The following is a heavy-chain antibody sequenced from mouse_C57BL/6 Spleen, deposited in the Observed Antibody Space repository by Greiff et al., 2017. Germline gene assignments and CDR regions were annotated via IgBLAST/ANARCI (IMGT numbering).Heavy chain of an antibody. Sequence: VKLVESGPGLVQPSQSLSITCTVSGFSLTSYGVHWVRQSPGKGLEWLGVIWSGGSTDYNAAFISRLSISKDNSKSQVFFKMNSLQADDTAIYYCARNNNYGSSYGYAMDYWGQGTSVTVSS. CDR3: ARNNNYGSSYGYAMDY. CDR1: GFSLTSYG. V-gene: IGHV2-2*01. D-gene: IGHD1-1*01. J-gene: IGHJ4*01. CDR2: IWSGGST.